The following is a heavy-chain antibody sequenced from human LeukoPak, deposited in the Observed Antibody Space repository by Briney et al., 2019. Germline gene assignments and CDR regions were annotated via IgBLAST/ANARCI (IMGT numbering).Heavy chain of an antibody. Sequence: SETLSLTCTVSGGSTSSSSYYWGWIRQPPGKGLEWIGSIYYSGSTYYNPFLKSRVTISVDTSKNQFSLKLSSVTAADTAVYYCARQRGSPMVVSSRSIDYWGQGTLVTVSS. V-gene: IGHV4-39*01. CDR2: IYYSGST. CDR3: ARQRGSPMVVSSRSIDY. D-gene: IGHD2-15*01. CDR1: GGSTSSSSYY. J-gene: IGHJ4*02.